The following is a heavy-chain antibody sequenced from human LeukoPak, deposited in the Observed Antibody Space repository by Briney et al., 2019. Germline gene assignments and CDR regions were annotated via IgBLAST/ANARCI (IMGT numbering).Heavy chain of an antibody. CDR2: IIPIFGTA. Sequence: SVKVSCKASGGTFSSYAISWVRQAPGQGLEWMGGIIPIFGTANYAQKFQGRVTITADVSTSTAYMELSSLRSEDTAVYYCARKSGLWSGYYYMDVWGKGTTVTVSS. J-gene: IGHJ6*03. CDR3: ARKSGLWSGYYYMDV. D-gene: IGHD3-3*01. CDR1: GGTFSSYA. V-gene: IGHV1-69*13.